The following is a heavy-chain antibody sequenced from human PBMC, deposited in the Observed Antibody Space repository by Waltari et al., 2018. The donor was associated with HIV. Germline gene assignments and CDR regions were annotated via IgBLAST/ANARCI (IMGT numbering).Heavy chain of an antibody. Sequence: EVQLVESGGGLVTPGGSLRLSCGAYGFSFSSYSMNWVRQAPGKGLEVVSALSPSGYYMIYADALKGRFTISRDNDKNALYLEMNSLRSEDTALYYCARQGGGYCTTRSCYDFDYWGQGTLVTVSS. V-gene: IGHV3-21*06. J-gene: IGHJ4*02. CDR1: GFSFSSYS. CDR2: LSPSGYYM. CDR3: ARQGGGYCTTRSCYDFDY. D-gene: IGHD2-2*01.